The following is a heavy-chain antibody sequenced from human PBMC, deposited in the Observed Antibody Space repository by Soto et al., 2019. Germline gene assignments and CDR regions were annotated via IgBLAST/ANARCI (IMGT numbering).Heavy chain of an antibody. D-gene: IGHD3-10*01. V-gene: IGHV3-11*01. J-gene: IGHJ4*02. CDR1: GLTFNEYY. CDR3: SGKKIVPLYFDH. Sequence: GGSLRLSCVVSGLTFNEYYMRWIRQAPGKGLEWIAYISTGGINTYYGDSVKGRLTISRDNAKNSLYLQMEDLRADDTALYYCSGKKIVPLYFDHWPQGTMVPVSS. CDR2: ISTGGINT.